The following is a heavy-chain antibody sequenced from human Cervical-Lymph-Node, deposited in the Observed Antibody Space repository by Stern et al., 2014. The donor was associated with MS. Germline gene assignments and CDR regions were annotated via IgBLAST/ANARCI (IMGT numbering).Heavy chain of an antibody. CDR2: ISYDGRYT. V-gene: IGHV3-30*04. Sequence: VQLVESGGGVVQPGRSLGLSCAAYGFVFRRYALHWVRQAPGKGLEWVALISYDGRYTYYTDSVKCRFTVSIDNSNNTVDLEMNSLRLEDTAVYYCAKGGSGSYLDWCQGSLVTVSS. D-gene: IGHD1-26*01. J-gene: IGHJ4*02. CDR1: GFVFRRYA. CDR3: AKGGSGSYLD.